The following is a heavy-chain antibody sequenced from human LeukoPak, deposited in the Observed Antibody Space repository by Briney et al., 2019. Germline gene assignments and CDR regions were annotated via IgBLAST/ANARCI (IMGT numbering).Heavy chain of an antibody. D-gene: IGHD1-1*01. CDR2: INHSGST. CDR3: TRERSTTGIDWFDP. J-gene: IGHJ5*02. V-gene: IGHV4-34*01. CDR1: GQPFSAYS. Sequence: ASETLSLTCAVYGQPFSAYSWNWIRQSPGKGLEWIGEINHSGSTNYNPSLKSRITISVDTSKNQTSKRKFALKLNSVNAADTAVYYCTRERSTTGIDWFDPWGQGTLVTVSS.